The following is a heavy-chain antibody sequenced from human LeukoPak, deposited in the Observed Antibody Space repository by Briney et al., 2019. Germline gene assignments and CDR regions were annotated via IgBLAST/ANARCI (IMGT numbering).Heavy chain of an antibody. Sequence: PSETLSLTCAVSGGSFSGYQCSWIRQPPGKGLEWIGDINDSGATNYNPSLKSRVTMSVDTSKNQFSLKLTSVTAADTAVYYCARDLVYGDYAHYYYYYMDVWGKGTTVTISS. CDR1: GGSFSGYQ. CDR3: ARDLVYGDYAHYYYYYMDV. V-gene: IGHV4-34*01. J-gene: IGHJ6*03. D-gene: IGHD4-17*01. CDR2: INDSGAT.